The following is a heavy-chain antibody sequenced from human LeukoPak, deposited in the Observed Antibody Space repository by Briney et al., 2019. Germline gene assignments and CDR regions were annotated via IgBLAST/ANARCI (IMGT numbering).Heavy chain of an antibody. J-gene: IGHJ4*02. CDR2: IGISGDRT. V-gene: IGHV3-23*01. CDR1: GFTFSNYA. Sequence: GGSLRLSCAASGFTFSNYAMSWVRQAPGKGLEWVSSIGISGDRTYYIDSVKGRFAISRDNSKNTLYLQMNSLRAEDTAVYYCLGGPNFDYWGQGTLVTVYS. CDR3: LGGPNFDY.